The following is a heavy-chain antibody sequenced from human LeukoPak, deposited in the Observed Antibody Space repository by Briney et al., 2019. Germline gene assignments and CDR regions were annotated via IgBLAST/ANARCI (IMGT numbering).Heavy chain of an antibody. CDR2: IYYSGST. Sequence: SETLSLTCTVSGGSVSRGSYYWSWIRQPPGKGLEWIGYIYYSGSTNYNPSLKSRVTTSVDTSKNQFSLKLSSVTAADTAVYYCARDPRSSGYCSGGSCSDWFDPWGQGTLVTVSS. V-gene: IGHV4-61*01. CDR3: ARDPRSSGYCSGGSCSDWFDP. D-gene: IGHD2-15*01. J-gene: IGHJ5*02. CDR1: GGSVSRGSYY.